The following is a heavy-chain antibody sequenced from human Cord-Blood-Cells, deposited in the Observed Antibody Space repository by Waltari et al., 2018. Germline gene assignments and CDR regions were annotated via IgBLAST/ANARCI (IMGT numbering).Heavy chain of an antibody. D-gene: IGHD2-21*02. CDR1: GGSISSSSYY. Sequence: QLQLQESGPGLVKPSETLSLTCTVSGGSISSSSYYWGWIRQPPGKGLEWIGSIYYSGSPYKNPSRKSRVTISVDTSKNQFSLKLSSVTAADTAVYYCARRGRGDYAFDIWGQGTMVTVSS. V-gene: IGHV4-39*01. CDR2: IYYSGSP. J-gene: IGHJ3*02. CDR3: ARRGRGDYAFDI.